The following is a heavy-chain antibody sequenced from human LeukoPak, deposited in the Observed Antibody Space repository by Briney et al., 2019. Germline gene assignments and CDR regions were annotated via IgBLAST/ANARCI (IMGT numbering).Heavy chain of an antibody. J-gene: IGHJ6*03. CDR2: ISWDGGST. CDR1: GFTFDDYT. Sequence: GGSLRLSCAASGFTFDDYTMHWVRQAPGKGLEWVSLISWDGGSTYYADSVKGRFTISRDNSKNSLYLQMNSLRTEDTALYYCAKGGGIGRTSMDVWDKGTTVTVSS. D-gene: IGHD2-15*01. V-gene: IGHV3-43*01. CDR3: AKGGGIGRTSMDV.